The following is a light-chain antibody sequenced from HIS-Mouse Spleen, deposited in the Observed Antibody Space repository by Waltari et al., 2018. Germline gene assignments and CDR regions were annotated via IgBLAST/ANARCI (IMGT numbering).Light chain of an antibody. Sequence: SYVLTQPPSVSVAPGQTARITCGGNNIGSKSVHWYQQKPGQAPVLVVYDDSDRPSGIPGRFSGSNSGNTAILTISRVEAGDEADYYCQVWDSSSDHRVFGGGTKLTVL. V-gene: IGLV3-21*02. CDR3: QVWDSSSDHRV. J-gene: IGLJ3*02. CDR2: DDS. CDR1: NIGSKS.